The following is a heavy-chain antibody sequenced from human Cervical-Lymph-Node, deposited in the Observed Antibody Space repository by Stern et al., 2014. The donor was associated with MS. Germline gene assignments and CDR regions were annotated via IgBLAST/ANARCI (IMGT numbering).Heavy chain of an antibody. D-gene: IGHD3-3*01. J-gene: IGHJ4*02. CDR1: GFSLITSGTR. CDR3: ARMMGSGYRHYFDY. CDR2: IDWNDQT. Sequence: QVTLKESGPALVKPTQTLTLTCTFSGFSLITSGTRVSWIRQPPGRALEWLARIDWNDQTFYNSSQMTRLTITTDTSKNQVVLTMTNVDPVDTATYYCARMMGSGYRHYFDYWGQGTPVTVSS. V-gene: IGHV2-70*04.